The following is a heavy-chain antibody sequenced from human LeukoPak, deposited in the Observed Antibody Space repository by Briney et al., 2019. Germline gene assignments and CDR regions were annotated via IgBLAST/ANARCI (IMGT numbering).Heavy chain of an antibody. D-gene: IGHD3-22*01. CDR2: INHSGST. CDR1: GGSFSGYS. Sequence: SETLSLTCAVYGGSFSGYSWSWIRQPPGKGLEWIGEINHSGSTNYNPSLKSRLTISVDTSKNQFSLRLSSVTAADTAVYYCARLSGVGDSSDTYYFDYWGQGTLVTVSS. V-gene: IGHV4-34*01. CDR3: ARLSGVGDSSDTYYFDY. J-gene: IGHJ4*02.